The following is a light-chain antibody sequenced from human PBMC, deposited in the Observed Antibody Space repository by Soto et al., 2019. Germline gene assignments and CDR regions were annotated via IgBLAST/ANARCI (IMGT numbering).Light chain of an antibody. V-gene: IGLV2-14*01. CDR1: SSDVGGYNY. J-gene: IGLJ2*01. CDR3: SSYTSSSTSVV. CDR2: DVS. Sequence: QSVLTQPASVSGSPGQSITISCTGTSSDVGGYNYVSWYQQHPSKAPKLMIYDVSNRPSGVSDRFSGSKSGNTASLTISGLQAEDEADYYCSSYTSSSTSVVFGGGTKLTVL.